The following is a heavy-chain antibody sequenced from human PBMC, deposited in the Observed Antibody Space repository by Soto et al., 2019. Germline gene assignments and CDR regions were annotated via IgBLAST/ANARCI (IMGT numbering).Heavy chain of an antibody. CDR2: INPFDGSR. V-gene: IGHV1-46*03. J-gene: IGHJ4*02. Sequence: QVQLVQSGAEVKKPGASVKVSCKASGYIFTSYYLHWVRQAPGQGLEWMGWINPFDGSRMFAQSFQDRVTMTRDTSTSTVYMELSSLRSEDTAVYYCSRVDPGETSPFDHWGQGTLVTVSS. D-gene: IGHD3-10*01. CDR3: SRVDPGETSPFDH. CDR1: GYIFTSYY.